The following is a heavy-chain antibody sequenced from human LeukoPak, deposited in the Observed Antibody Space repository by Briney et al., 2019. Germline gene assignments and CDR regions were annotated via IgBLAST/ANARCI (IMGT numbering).Heavy chain of an antibody. CDR1: GYTFTSYG. V-gene: IGHV1-18*01. D-gene: IGHD2/OR15-2a*01. Sequence: GASVKVSCKASGYTFTSYGISWVRQAPGQGLEWMGWISAYNGNTNYAQKFQGRITITTDTSTSTAYMDLRSLRSDDTAVYYCARGWVVIIPATFDFWGQGTMVTVSS. J-gene: IGHJ3*01. CDR2: ISAYNGNT. CDR3: ARGWVVIIPATFDF.